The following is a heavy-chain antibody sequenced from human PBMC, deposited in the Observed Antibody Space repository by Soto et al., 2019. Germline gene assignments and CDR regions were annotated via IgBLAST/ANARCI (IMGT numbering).Heavy chain of an antibody. Sequence: GGSLRLSCAGSGFTFGTYSLNWVRQAAGKGLEWIAYISYDSDTIQYADSVKGRFTISRDNAKNSLYLQMNSLRDEDTAVYYCARLYYDYVWGQGTTVTVSS. V-gene: IGHV3-48*02. CDR3: ARLYYDYV. CDR1: GFTFGTYS. D-gene: IGHD3-3*01. CDR2: ISYDSDTI. J-gene: IGHJ6*02.